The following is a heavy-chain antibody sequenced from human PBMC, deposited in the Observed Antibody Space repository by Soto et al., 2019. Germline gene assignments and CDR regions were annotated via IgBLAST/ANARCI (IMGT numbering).Heavy chain of an antibody. J-gene: IGHJ4*02. CDR2: ISYDGSNK. CDR3: ARGVGTIAAAGTGY. CDR1: GFTFSSYA. Sequence: QVQLVESGGGVVQPGRSLRLSCAASGFTFSSYAMHWVRQAPGKGLEWVAVISYDGSNKYYADSVKGRFTISSDNSKNTRYLQMNSLRAEDTAVYYCARGVGTIAAAGTGYWGQGTLVTVSS. V-gene: IGHV3-30-3*01. D-gene: IGHD6-13*01.